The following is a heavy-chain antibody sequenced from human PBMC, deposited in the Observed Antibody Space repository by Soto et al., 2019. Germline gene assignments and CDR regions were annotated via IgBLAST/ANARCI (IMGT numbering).Heavy chain of an antibody. CDR1: GFTFSSYA. CDR2: ISGSGGST. J-gene: IGHJ4*02. D-gene: IGHD3-10*01. Sequence: EVQLLESGGGLVQPGGSLRLSCAASGFTFSSYAMSWVRQAPGKGLEGVSAISGSGGSTYYADSVKGRFTISRDNSKNTLYLQMNSLRAEDTAVYYCAKGLLWFGELLAGFDYWGQGTLVTVSS. CDR3: AKGLLWFGELLAGFDY. V-gene: IGHV3-23*01.